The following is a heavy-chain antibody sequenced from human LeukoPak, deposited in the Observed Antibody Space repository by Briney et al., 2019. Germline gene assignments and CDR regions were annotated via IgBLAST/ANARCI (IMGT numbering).Heavy chain of an antibody. V-gene: IGHV1-18*01. CDR3: ARDDVVVPAAIDY. CDR1: GYTFTSYA. Sequence: ASVKVSCKASGYTFTSYAMNWVRQAPGQGLEWMGWISAYNGNTNYAQKLQGRVTMTTDTSTSTAYMELRSLRSDDTAVYYCARDDVVVPAAIDYWGQGTLVTVSS. CDR2: ISAYNGNT. D-gene: IGHD2-2*01. J-gene: IGHJ4*02.